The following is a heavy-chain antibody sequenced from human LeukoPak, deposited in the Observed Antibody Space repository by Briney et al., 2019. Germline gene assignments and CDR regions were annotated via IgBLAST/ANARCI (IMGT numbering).Heavy chain of an antibody. CDR3: ARHFGWVGGNVDY. D-gene: IGHD3-9*01. CDR2: MYHTGTT. V-gene: IGHV4-39*01. CDR1: GGSISRASYY. Sequence: PSETLSLTCTVSGGSISRASYYWGWIRQPPGKGLEWIGYMYHTGTTYYNPSLRSRVTISVDRSKNQFSLKLSSVTAEDTAMYYCARHFGWVGGNVDYSGQGTQVTVSS. J-gene: IGHJ4*02.